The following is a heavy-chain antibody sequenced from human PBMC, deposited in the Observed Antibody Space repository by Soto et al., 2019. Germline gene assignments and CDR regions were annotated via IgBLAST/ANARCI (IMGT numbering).Heavy chain of an antibody. V-gene: IGHV1-46*01. Sequence: ASVKVSCEASGYTFTSYYMHWVRQAPGQGLEWMGIINPSGGSTSYAQKFQGRVTMTRDTSTSTVYMELSSLRSEDTAVYYCARDRVAVAYDHWYFDLWGRGTLVTVSS. CDR3: ARDRVAVAYDHWYFDL. J-gene: IGHJ2*01. D-gene: IGHD6-19*01. CDR1: GYTFTSYY. CDR2: INPSGGST.